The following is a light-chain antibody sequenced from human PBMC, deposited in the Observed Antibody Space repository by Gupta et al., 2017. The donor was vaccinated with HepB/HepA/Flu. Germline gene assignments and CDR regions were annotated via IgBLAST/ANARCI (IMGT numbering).Light chain of an antibody. CDR1: SSDVGGYNY. CDR3: CSYTSGGTQL. V-gene: IGLV2-14*03. Sequence: QSALTQPASVSGSPGQSITISCTGTSSDVGGYNYVSWYQQHPGTAPKLIRYDVNNRPSGVSNRFSGSKSGNTASLTISGLQPEDEADYYCCSYTSGGTQLFGGGTKLTVL. CDR2: DVN. J-gene: IGLJ3*02.